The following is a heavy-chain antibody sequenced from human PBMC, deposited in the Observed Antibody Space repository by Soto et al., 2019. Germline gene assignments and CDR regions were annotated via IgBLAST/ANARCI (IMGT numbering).Heavy chain of an antibody. D-gene: IGHD2-2*01. CDR1: GFTFSDYY. J-gene: IGHJ6*03. CDR2: ISSSGSTI. CDR3: ARDPSPIVVVPATEYYYYMDV. V-gene: IGHV3-11*01. Sequence: QVQLVESGGGLVKPGGSLRLSCAASGFTFSDYYMSWIRQAPGKGLEWVSYISSSGSTIYYADSVKGLFTISRDNAKNSLYLQMNSLRAEDTAVYYCARDPSPIVVVPATEYYYYMDVWGKGTTVTVSS.